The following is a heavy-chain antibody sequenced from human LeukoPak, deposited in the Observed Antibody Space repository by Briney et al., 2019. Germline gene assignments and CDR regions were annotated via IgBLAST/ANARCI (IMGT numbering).Heavy chain of an antibody. Sequence: RASVKVSCKVSGYTLTELSMHWVRQAPGKGLEWMGGFDPEDGETIYAQKFQGRVTMTEDTSTDTAYMELSSLRSEDTAVYYCATRAPNCSGGSCYSTKYHYSYMDVWGKGTTVTISS. CDR2: FDPEDGET. J-gene: IGHJ6*03. CDR1: GYTLTELS. V-gene: IGHV1-24*01. CDR3: ATRAPNCSGGSCYSTKYHYSYMDV. D-gene: IGHD2-15*01.